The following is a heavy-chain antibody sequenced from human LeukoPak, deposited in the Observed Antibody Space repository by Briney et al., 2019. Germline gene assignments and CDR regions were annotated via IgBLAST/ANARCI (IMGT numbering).Heavy chain of an antibody. J-gene: IGHJ6*03. CDR1: GFTVSSNY. V-gene: IGHV3-66*03. D-gene: IGHD3-16*01. CDR3: ARRGGLRLGEFHYYYYYMDV. Sequence: GGSLRLSRAASGFTVSSNYMSWVRQAPGKGLEWVSVIYSCGSTYYADSVKGRFTISRDNAKNSLYLQMNSLRGDDTAVYYCARRGGLRLGEFHYYYYYMDVWGKGTTVTVSS. CDR2: IYSCGST.